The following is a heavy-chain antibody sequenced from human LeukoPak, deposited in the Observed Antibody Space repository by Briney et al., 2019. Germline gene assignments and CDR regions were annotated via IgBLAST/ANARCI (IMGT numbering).Heavy chain of an antibody. D-gene: IGHD4-11*01. J-gene: IGHJ4*02. V-gene: IGHV5-51*01. CDR1: GYSFPSYW. CDR2: IYPGGSDT. CDR3: ATPFHADYGNTDY. Sequence: GESLKISCKAFGYSFPSYWIGWVRQMPGKGLEWMGIIYPGGSDTRYSPSFQGQVTISADKSITTAYLQWSSLKASDTAIYYCATPFHADYGNTDYWGQGTLVTVSS.